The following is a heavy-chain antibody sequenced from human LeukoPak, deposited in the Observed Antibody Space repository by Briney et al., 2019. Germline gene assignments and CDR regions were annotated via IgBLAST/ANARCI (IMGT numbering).Heavy chain of an antibody. V-gene: IGHV3-21*01. D-gene: IGHD3-22*01. CDR3: AKPAETYYYDSSGYYDY. CDR1: GFTFRSYS. CDR2: ISSSSSYI. Sequence: GGSLRLSCAASGFTFRSYSMSWVRQAPGKGLEGVSSISSSSSYINYADSVKGRFTISRDNAKNSLYLQMNSLRAEDTAVYYCAKPAETYYYDSSGYYDYWGQGTLVTVSS. J-gene: IGHJ4*02.